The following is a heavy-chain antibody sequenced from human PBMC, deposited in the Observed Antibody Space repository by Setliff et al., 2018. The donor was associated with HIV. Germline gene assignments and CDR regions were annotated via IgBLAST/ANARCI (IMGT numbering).Heavy chain of an antibody. V-gene: IGHV4-38-2*01. J-gene: IGHJ5*02. Sequence: SETLSLTCAVSGPYSISSGFYWGWIRQPPGKGLEWIGNIYHSGNTYYNPSLKSRVTISVDTSKNQLSLKLRSVTAADTAVYYCARIGSGWSVGWFDPWGQGTLVTVSS. CDR3: ARIGSGWSVGWFDP. CDR1: GPYSISSGFY. CDR2: IYHSGNT. D-gene: IGHD6-13*01.